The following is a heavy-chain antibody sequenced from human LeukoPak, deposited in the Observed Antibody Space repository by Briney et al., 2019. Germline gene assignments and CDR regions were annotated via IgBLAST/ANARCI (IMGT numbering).Heavy chain of an antibody. V-gene: IGHV4-59*08. D-gene: IGHD6-19*01. Sequence: SETLSLTCTVSGGSISTYYWSWIRQPPGKGLEWIGYIYYNGATDYNPSLKSRVTISVDTSKNEFSLKLSSVTAADTALYYCARRTVTNGWFRIDYWGQGSLVTVSS. CDR1: GGSISTYY. J-gene: IGHJ4*02. CDR3: ARRTVTNGWFRIDY. CDR2: IYYNGAT.